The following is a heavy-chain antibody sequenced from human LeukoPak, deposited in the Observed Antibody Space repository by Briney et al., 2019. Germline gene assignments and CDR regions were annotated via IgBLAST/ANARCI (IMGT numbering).Heavy chain of an antibody. Sequence: GGSLRLSCAASGLTRSSYAMSAVGQAPGKGLEGVSDISGSGGSTYYADSVKGRFTISRDNSKNTLYLQMNSLRAEDTAVYYCAKETDQYYYYGMDVWGQGTTVTVSS. J-gene: IGHJ6*02. CDR2: ISGSGGST. CDR1: GLTRSSYA. CDR3: AKETDQYYYYGMDV. V-gene: IGHV3-23*01.